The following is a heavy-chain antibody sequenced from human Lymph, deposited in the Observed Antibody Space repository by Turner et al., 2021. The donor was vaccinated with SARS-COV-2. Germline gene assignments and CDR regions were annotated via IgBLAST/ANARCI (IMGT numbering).Heavy chain of an antibody. D-gene: IGHD2-21*02. Sequence: QLQLQESGPGLVKPSETLSLTCTVSGCSISSSSYYWGWIRQPTGKGLEWIGSIYYSGTTYYNPSLKSRVTISVDTSKNQFSLKLSSVTAADTAVYYCARQRLTRYGMDVWGQGTTVTVSS. CDR3: ARQRLTRYGMDV. CDR1: GCSISSSSYY. V-gene: IGHV4-39*01. J-gene: IGHJ6*02. CDR2: IYYSGTT.